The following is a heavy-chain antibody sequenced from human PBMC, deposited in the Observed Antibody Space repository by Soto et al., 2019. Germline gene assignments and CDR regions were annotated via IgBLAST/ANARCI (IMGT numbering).Heavy chain of an antibody. D-gene: IGHD4-4*01. Sequence: EVQLLESGGGLVQPGGSLRLSCAASGFTFTNYAMTWVRQAPGKGLEWVSISSGSGSGGSTNYADSGKGRFTISRDNSKNTLYLQMNSLRVEDTAVYYCAKDRDDYRNYVFDYWGQGTLVTASS. V-gene: IGHV3-23*01. CDR1: GFTFTNYA. CDR3: AKDRDDYRNYVFDY. J-gene: IGHJ4*02. CDR2: SSGSGSGGST.